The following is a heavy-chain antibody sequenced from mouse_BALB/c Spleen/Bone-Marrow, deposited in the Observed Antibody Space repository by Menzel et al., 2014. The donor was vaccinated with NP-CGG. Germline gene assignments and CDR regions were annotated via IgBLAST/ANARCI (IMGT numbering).Heavy chain of an antibody. CDR2: IDPANGNT. J-gene: IGHJ3*01. V-gene: IGHV14-3*02. CDR1: GFNIKDTH. CDR3: ARDYANTAWFAY. Sequence: VHLQQPGAELVKPGASVKLSCTPSGFNIKDTHMHWVKQMPEQGLEWIGRIDPANGNTKYDPNFQGKATITADTSSNTAYLQLSSLTSEDAAVYYCARDYANTAWFAYWGQGTLVTVS. D-gene: IGHD1-1*01.